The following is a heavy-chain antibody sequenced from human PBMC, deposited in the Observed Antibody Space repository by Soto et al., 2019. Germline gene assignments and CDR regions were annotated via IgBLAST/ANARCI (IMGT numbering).Heavy chain of an antibody. CDR2: IKQDVSEI. CDR3: ARDPVCSGGSCYDY. CDR1: GFTFSSYW. D-gene: IGHD2-15*01. Sequence: GGSLRLSCAASGFTFSSYWLTWVRHAPGKGLEWVANIKQDVSEIYYVDSVKGRFTIFRDNAENSLYLQMNSLRAEDTAVYYCARDPVCSGGSCYDYWGQGTMVTVSS. J-gene: IGHJ4*02. V-gene: IGHV3-7*01.